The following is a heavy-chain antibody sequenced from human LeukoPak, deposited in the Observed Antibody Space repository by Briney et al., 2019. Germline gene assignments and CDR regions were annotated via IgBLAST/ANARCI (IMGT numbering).Heavy chain of an antibody. Sequence: SETLSLTCAVYGGSFSGYYWSWIRQPPGKGLEWIGEINHSGSTNYNPSLKSRATISVDTSKNQFSLKLSSVTAADTAVYYCARGGAQGIVVVPAATVYFDYWGQGTLVTVSS. J-gene: IGHJ4*02. D-gene: IGHD2-2*01. CDR2: INHSGST. CDR3: ARGGAQGIVVVPAATVYFDY. V-gene: IGHV4-34*01. CDR1: GGSFSGYY.